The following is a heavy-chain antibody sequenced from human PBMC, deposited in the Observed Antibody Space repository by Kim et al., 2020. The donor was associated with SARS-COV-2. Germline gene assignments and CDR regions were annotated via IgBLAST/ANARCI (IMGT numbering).Heavy chain of an antibody. J-gene: IGHJ4*02. D-gene: IGHD1-26*01. V-gene: IGHV4-39*01. CDR3: ARSSGSYGLDY. CDR1: GGSLSSSTYY. CDR2: IFYSGST. Sequence: SETLSLTCTVSGGSLSSSTYYWGWIRQPPGKGLEWIGSIFYSGSTYYNPSLKSRVTISIDTSKNQFSLKLSSVTAADTAVYYCARSSGSYGLDYWGQGTL.